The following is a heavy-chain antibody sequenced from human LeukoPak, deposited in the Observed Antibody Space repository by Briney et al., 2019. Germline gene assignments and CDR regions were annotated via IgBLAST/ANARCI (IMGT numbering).Heavy chain of an antibody. CDR3: TTDFGYCSSTSCYGDVEDWFDP. V-gene: IGHV3-15*01. D-gene: IGHD2-2*01. Sequence: PGGPMRLSCAASGFTFSDYYMSWIRQAPGKGLEWVGRIKSKTDGGTTDYAAPVKGRFTISRDDSKNTLYLQMNSLKTEDTAVYYCTTDFGYCSSTSCYGDVEDWFDPWGQGTLVTVSS. J-gene: IGHJ5*02. CDR1: GFTFSDYY. CDR2: IKSKTDGGTT.